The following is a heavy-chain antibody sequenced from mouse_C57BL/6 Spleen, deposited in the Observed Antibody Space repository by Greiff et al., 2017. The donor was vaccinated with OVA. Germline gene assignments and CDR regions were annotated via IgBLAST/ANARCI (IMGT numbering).Heavy chain of an antibody. Sequence: VKLQQPGAELVMPGASVKLSCKASGYTFPSYWMHWVKQRPGQGLEWIGEIDPSDSYTNYNQKFKGKSTLTVDKSSSTAYMQLSSLTSEDSAVYYCARGRDVNAMDYWGQGTSVTVSS. J-gene: IGHJ4*01. CDR2: IDPSDSYT. CDR3: ARGRDVNAMDY. CDR1: GYTFPSYW. V-gene: IGHV1-69*01. D-gene: IGHD3-1*01.